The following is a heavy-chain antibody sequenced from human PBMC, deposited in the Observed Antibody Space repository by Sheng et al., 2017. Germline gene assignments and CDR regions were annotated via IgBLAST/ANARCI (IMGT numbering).Heavy chain of an antibody. Sequence: EVQLVESGGGLVQPGGSLRLSCAASGFTVSSNYMSWVRQAPGKGLEWVSVLYSGGTTYYADSVKGRFIISRDNSKNTLYLQMNSLRIEDTAVYYCAREGGAGDYGRRAFDVWGQGTMVTVSS. CDR3: AREGGAGDYGRRAFDV. J-gene: IGHJ3*01. CDR2: LYSGGTT. CDR1: GFTVSSNY. D-gene: IGHD4-17*01. V-gene: IGHV3-66*02.